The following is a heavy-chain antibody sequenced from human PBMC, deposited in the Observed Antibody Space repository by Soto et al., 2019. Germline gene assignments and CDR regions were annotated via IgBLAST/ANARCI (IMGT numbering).Heavy chain of an antibody. D-gene: IGHD3-10*01. J-gene: IGHJ6*02. CDR1: GFTFSSYW. CDR3: ARGPSSIWFGELLYNYYYYGMDV. Sequence: GGSLRLSCAASGFTFSSYWMSWVRQAPGKGLEWVANIKQDGSEKYYVDSVKGRFTISRNNAKNSLYLQMNSLRAEDTAVYYCARGPSSIWFGELLYNYYYYGMDVWGQGTTVTVSS. CDR2: IKQDGSEK. V-gene: IGHV3-7*05.